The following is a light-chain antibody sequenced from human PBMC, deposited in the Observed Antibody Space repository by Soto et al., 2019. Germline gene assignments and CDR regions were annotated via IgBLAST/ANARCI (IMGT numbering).Light chain of an antibody. Sequence: EIVLTQSPATLALSPGERATLSCRASQSVASLAWYQQAPGQAPRLLIYDASYRDIGIPARFSGAGSGTDFTLTISSLEPEDFAVYYCQQRSNWPPAITFGQGTRLEIK. V-gene: IGKV3-11*01. CDR1: QSVAS. J-gene: IGKJ5*01. CDR3: QQRSNWPPAIT. CDR2: DAS.